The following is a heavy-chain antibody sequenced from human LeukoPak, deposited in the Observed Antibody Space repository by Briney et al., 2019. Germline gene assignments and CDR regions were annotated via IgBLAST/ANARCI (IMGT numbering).Heavy chain of an antibody. D-gene: IGHD6-19*01. CDR3: ASTRYSGGWYLTPFDY. J-gene: IGHJ4*02. CDR1: GYTFTGYY. CDR2: INPNSGGT. V-gene: IGHV1-2*02. Sequence: ASVKVSCKASGYTFTGYYMHWVRQAPGQGLEWMGWINPNSGGTNYAQKFQGRVTMTRDTSISTAYMELSRLRSDDTAVYYCASTRYSGGWYLTPFDYWGQGTLVTVSS.